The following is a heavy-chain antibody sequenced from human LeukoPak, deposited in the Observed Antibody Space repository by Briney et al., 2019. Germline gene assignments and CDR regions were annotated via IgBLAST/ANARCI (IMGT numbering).Heavy chain of an antibody. Sequence: ASVKVSCKASGFTFTSSAVQWVRQARGQRLEWIGWIVVGSGNTNYAQKFQERVTITRDMSTSAAYMELSSLRSEDTAVYYCARGYSGSYGRFDYWGQGTLVTVSS. J-gene: IGHJ4*02. CDR2: IVVGSGNT. CDR1: GFTFTSSA. V-gene: IGHV1-58*01. D-gene: IGHD1-26*01. CDR3: ARGYSGSYGRFDY.